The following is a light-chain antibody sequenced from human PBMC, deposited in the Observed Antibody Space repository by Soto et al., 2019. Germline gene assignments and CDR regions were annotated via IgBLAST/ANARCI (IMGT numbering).Light chain of an antibody. CDR3: QQYYGYPLT. V-gene: IGKV1-8*01. CDR1: QGISSY. Sequence: AIRMTQSPSSFSASTGDRVTITCRASQGISSYLAWYQQKPGKAPKLLIYAASTLESGVPSRFSGSGSVTDFTLTISCLQSEDFATYYCQQYYGYPLTFGGGTKVEIK. CDR2: AAS. J-gene: IGKJ4*01.